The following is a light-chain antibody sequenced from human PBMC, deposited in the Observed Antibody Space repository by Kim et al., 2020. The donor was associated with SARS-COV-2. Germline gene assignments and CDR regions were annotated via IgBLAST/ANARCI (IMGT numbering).Light chain of an antibody. J-gene: IGLJ3*02. V-gene: IGLV3-10*01. CDR2: EDS. Sequence: SYELTQPPSVSVSPGQTARITCSGDALPKKYAYWYQQKSGQAPVLVIYEDSKRPSGIPERFSGSSSGTMATLTISGAQVEDEADYYCYSTDSSGNHRVFGGGTKRTVL. CDR1: ALPKKY. CDR3: YSTDSSGNHRV.